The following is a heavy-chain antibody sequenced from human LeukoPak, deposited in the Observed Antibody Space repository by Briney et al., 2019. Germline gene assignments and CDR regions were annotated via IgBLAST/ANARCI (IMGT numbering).Heavy chain of an antibody. CDR1: GGSFIGYY. CDR2: INHSGXT. D-gene: IGHD3-16*02. V-gene: IGHV4-34*01. CDR3: AXXQSNRYYVYVWGSYRPHGLDY. J-gene: IGHJ4*02. Sequence: PSETLSLTCAVYGGSFIGYYWXXXRXPPGKGLEWIGEINHSGXTNYNPSLKSRVTISVDTSKNQFSLKLSSVTAADTAVYYCAXXQSNRYYVYVWGSYRPHGLDYWGQGTLVTVSS.